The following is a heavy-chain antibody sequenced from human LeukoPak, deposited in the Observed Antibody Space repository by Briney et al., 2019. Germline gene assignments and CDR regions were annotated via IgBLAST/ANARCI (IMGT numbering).Heavy chain of an antibody. CDR2: ISRSGDDT. V-gene: IGHV3-23*01. Sequence: GESLRLSCAASGFTFTSYPMGWVRQAPGKGLEWVSSISRSGDDTYYADSVRGRFTISRDNSKNTLYLQMNSLRAEDTAIYYCAKDQLLGWGQGTQVTVSS. D-gene: IGHD3-10*01. CDR1: GFTFTSYP. J-gene: IGHJ4*02. CDR3: AKDQLLG.